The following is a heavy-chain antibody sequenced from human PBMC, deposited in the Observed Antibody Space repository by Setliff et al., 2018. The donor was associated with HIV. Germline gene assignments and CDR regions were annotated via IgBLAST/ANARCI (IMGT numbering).Heavy chain of an antibody. V-gene: IGHV4-4*09. CDR3: ARSTYYYGSGKGSGWFDP. D-gene: IGHD3-10*01. CDR2: IYQSGST. J-gene: IGHJ5*02. CDR1: GGSISSHY. Sequence: SETLSLTCTVSGGSISSHYWSWIRQPPGKGLEWIGYIYQSGSTYYNPSLKSRVTISIDRSKNQFSLKLSSVTAADTAVYSCARSTYYYGSGKGSGWFDPWGQGTLVTVSS.